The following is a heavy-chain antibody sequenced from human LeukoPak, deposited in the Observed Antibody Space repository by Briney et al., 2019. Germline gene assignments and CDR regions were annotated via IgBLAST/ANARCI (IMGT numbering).Heavy chain of an antibody. CDR1: GGSISSSSYY. Sequence: SETLSLTCTFSGGSISSSSYYWGWIRQPPGKGLEWIGSIYHSGSTYYNPSLKSRVTISVDTSKNQFSLKLSSVTAADTAVYYCARTSKSLTDYWGQGTLVTVSS. CDR3: ARTSKSLTDY. CDR2: IYHSGST. D-gene: IGHD4-11*01. V-gene: IGHV4-39*07. J-gene: IGHJ4*02.